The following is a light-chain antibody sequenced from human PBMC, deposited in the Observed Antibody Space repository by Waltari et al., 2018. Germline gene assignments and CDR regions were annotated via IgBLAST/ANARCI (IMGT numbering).Light chain of an antibody. CDR3: SSYTSSSTLL. Sequence: QSALPQPASVSGSPGQSLTIPCPGTSTDVGYHNYFCWYQQHPGKAPKLMIYDVSKRPSGIADRFSGSRSGNTASLTISGLQADDEADYYCSSYTSSSTLLFGGGTKVTVL. J-gene: IGLJ2*01. CDR2: DVS. CDR1: STDVGYHNY. V-gene: IGLV2-14*03.